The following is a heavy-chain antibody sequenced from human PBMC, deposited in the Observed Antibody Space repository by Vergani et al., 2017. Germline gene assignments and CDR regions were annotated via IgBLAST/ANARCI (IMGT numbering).Heavy chain of an antibody. CDR1: GFSFTSYG. D-gene: IGHD4-11*01. CDR3: ARDLSYSTAWPFFDS. CDR2: ISVDGNKN. Sequence: QVRLVESGGGVVQPGRSLRLSCAASGFSFTSYGMHWVRQPPGKGLEWVATISVDGNKNDYTEAFRGRFTISRDISKTIYLQMDSLRVEDTAMYFCARDLSYSTAWPFFDSRGQGNLVNVSS. J-gene: IGHJ4*02. V-gene: IGHV3-30*03.